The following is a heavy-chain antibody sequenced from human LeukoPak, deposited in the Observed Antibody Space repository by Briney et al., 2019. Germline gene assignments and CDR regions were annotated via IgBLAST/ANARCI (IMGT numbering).Heavy chain of an antibody. CDR2: IYSADST. CDR3: AREVPRDYDFWSGYYFDY. V-gene: IGHV3-53*01. D-gene: IGHD3-3*01. J-gene: IGHJ4*02. Sequence: GGSLRLSCAASGFTVNNNYMSWVRRAPGKGLEWVSVIYSADSTYYADSVKGRFTISRDNSKNTLYLQMNSLRAEDTAVYYCAREVPRDYDFWSGYYFDYWGQGTLVTVSS. CDR1: GFTVNNNY.